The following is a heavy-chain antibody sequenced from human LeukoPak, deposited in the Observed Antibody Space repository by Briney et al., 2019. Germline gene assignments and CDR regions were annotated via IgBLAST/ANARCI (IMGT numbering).Heavy chain of an antibody. Sequence: GASLKISCKGSGYSFTSYWIGRVRQLPGKGLGWMGIIYPGDSDTRYNPSFQGQVTNSADKSISTAYLQSSSLQASDATMYYYAIKGDGGVGGMDVWGQGTTVTVSS. CDR1: GYSFTSYW. CDR2: IYPGDSDT. CDR3: AIKGDGGVGGMDV. V-gene: IGHV5-51*01. J-gene: IGHJ6*02. D-gene: IGHD5-24*01.